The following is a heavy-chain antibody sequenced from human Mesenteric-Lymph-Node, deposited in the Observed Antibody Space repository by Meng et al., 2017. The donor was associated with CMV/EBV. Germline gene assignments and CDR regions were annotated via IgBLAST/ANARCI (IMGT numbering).Heavy chain of an antibody. V-gene: IGHV4-34*01. CDR2: INHSGST. CDR3: ARASTDFWSGYD. Sequence: SETLSLTCAVYGGSFSNYYWTWIRQAPGKGLEWIGEINHSGSTNCNPSLKSRVTISVDTSKNQFSLKLSSVTAADTAVYYCARASTDFWSGYDWGQGTLVTVSS. J-gene: IGHJ4*02. D-gene: IGHD3-3*01. CDR1: GGSFSNYY.